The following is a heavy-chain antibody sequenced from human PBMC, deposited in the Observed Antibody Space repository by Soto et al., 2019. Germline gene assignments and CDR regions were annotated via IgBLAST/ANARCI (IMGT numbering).Heavy chain of an antibody. Sequence: SETLSLTCTVSGGSISSYYWSWIRQPPGKGLEWIGYIYYSGSTNYNPSLKSRVTISVDTSKNQFSLKLSSVTAADTAVYYCARDSMITFGDAFDIWGQGTMVTVSS. CDR3: ARDSMITFGDAFDI. D-gene: IGHD3-16*01. J-gene: IGHJ3*02. V-gene: IGHV4-59*01. CDR1: GGSISSYY. CDR2: IYYSGST.